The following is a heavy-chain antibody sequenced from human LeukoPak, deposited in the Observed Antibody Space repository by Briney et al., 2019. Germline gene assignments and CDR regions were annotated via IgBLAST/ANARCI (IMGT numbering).Heavy chain of an antibody. V-gene: IGHV3-66*01. CDR1: GFTVSTNY. J-gene: IGHJ5*02. D-gene: IGHD3-10*01. CDR3: ARETHYGSFWFDP. CDR2: IYSGGST. Sequence: GGPLRLSCAGSGFTVSTNYMTWVRQAPGKGLEWVSVIYSGGSTHYADSVKGRFTISRDNSKNTLHLQMNSLRAEDTAVYYCARETHYGSFWFDPWGQGTLVTVSS.